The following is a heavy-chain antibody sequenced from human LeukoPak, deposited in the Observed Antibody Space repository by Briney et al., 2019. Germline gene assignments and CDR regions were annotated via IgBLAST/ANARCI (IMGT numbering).Heavy chain of an antibody. CDR3: AKTYYDILTGPTWFDP. V-gene: IGHV3-30*18. Sequence: GGSLRLSCAASGFTFSSYGMHWVRQAPGKGLEWVAVISYDGSNKYYADSVKGRFTISRDNSKNTLYLQMNSLRAEDTAVYYCAKTYYDILTGPTWFDPWGQGTLVTVSS. CDR1: GFTFSSYG. CDR2: ISYDGSNK. D-gene: IGHD3-9*01. J-gene: IGHJ5*02.